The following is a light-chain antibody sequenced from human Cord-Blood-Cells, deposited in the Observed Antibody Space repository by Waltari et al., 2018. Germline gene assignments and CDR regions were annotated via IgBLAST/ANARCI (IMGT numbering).Light chain of an antibody. J-gene: IGLJ2*01. Sequence: QSVLTQPPSVSGAPGQRVTISCTGSSSHIGAGYDVHGYQQLPGTAPKLLIYGSSNRPSGVPDRCSGSKSGTSASLAITGLQAEDEADYYCQSYDSSLSGSVFGGGTKLTVL. V-gene: IGLV1-40*01. CDR1: SSHIGAGYD. CDR2: GSS. CDR3: QSYDSSLSGSV.